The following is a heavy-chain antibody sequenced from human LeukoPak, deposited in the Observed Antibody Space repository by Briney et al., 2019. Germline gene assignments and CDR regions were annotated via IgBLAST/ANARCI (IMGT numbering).Heavy chain of an antibody. CDR2: ISRSSTTI. V-gene: IGHV3-11*01. CDR3: AKAPGGENWFDP. CDR1: GFTFSDYY. Sequence: TGGSLRLSCAASGFTFSDYYMSWIRQAPGKGLEWVSDISRSSTTIYYADSVKGRCTISRDNSKNTLYLQMNSLRAEDTAVYYCAKAPGGENWFDPWGQGTLVTVSS. D-gene: IGHD3-16*01. J-gene: IGHJ5*02.